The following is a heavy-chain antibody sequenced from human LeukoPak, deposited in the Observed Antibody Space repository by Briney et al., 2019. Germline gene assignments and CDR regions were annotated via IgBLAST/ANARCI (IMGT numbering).Heavy chain of an antibody. CDR3: ARGRYNWNYFDY. V-gene: IGHV4-39*07. D-gene: IGHD1-20*01. J-gene: IGHJ4*02. CDR2: IYYSGST. Sequence: SETLSLTCTVSGGSISSSSYYWGWIRQPPGKGLEWIGSIYYSGSTYYNPSLKSRVTISVDRSKNQFSLKLSSVTAADTAVYYCARGRYNWNYFDYWGQGTLVTVSS. CDR1: GGSISSSSYY.